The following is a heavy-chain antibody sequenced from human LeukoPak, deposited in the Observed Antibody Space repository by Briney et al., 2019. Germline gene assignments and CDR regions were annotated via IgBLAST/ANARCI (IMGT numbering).Heavy chain of an antibody. CDR2: IKQDGSEK. CDR1: RFTFSSYG. J-gene: IGHJ4*02. CDR3: ARGPTMVRGVITYYFDY. V-gene: IGHV3-7*01. D-gene: IGHD3-10*01. Sequence: GGSLRLSCAASRFTFSSYGMHWVRQAPGKGLEWVANIKQDGSEKYYVDSVKGRFTISRDNAKNSLYLQMNSLRAEDTAVYYCARGPTMVRGVITYYFDYWGQGTLVTVSS.